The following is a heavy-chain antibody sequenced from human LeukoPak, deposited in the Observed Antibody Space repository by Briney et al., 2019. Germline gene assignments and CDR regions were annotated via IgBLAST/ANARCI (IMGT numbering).Heavy chain of an antibody. V-gene: IGHV4-59*12. Sequence: PSETLSLTCTVSGGSISSYYWSWIRQSPGKGLQWVGTIYYSGTTYYSPSLKSRLTMSVDTSKKQISLKLRSVTAADTALYFCARVSSVWIKDYYYYYMDVWGQGTTVIVSS. CDR1: GGSISSYY. CDR3: ARVSSVWIKDYYYYYMDV. J-gene: IGHJ6*03. D-gene: IGHD5-12*01. CDR2: IYYSGTT.